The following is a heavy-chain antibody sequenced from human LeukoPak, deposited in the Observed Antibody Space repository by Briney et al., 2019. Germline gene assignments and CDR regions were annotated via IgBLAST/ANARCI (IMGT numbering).Heavy chain of an antibody. CDR1: GYTSTGYY. D-gene: IGHD3-22*01. CDR2: INPNSGGT. Sequence: ASVKVSCKASGYTSTGYYMHWVRQAPGQGLEWMGWINPNSGGTNYAQKFQGRVTMTRDTSISTAYMELSRLRSDDTAVYYCARDLYYYDSSGLLGYWGQGTLVTVSS. V-gene: IGHV1-2*02. J-gene: IGHJ4*02. CDR3: ARDLYYYDSSGLLGY.